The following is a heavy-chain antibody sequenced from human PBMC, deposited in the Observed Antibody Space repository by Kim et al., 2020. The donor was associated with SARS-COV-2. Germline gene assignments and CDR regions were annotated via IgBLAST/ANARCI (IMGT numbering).Heavy chain of an antibody. D-gene: IGHD2-15*01. CDR1: GYSFTYYY. V-gene: IGHV1-46*01. CDR2: INPNAATT. CDR3: AKDGASPKYCKTSSCRHPVEGYFYGMDV. J-gene: IGHJ6*02. Sequence: ASVKVSCKASGYSFTYYYIHWVRQAPGQGLEWMGIINPNAATTSYAERFQGRVTMTRDTSTSTVYMELSSLRSEDTAVYFCAKDGASPKYCKTSSCRHPVEGYFYGMDVWGQGTTVTVSS.